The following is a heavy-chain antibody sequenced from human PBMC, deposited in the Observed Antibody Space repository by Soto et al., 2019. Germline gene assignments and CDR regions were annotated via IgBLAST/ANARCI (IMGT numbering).Heavy chain of an antibody. D-gene: IGHD6-19*01. V-gene: IGHV3-23*01. J-gene: IGHJ5*02. CDR1: GLTFSTYA. CDR2: ISGRGGST. Sequence: GGSLRLSCAACGLTFSTYAMNWVRHAPGKGLEGVSGISGRGGSTRYADFVKGRFTISRDNSKNTLYLQMNRLRAEDKAVYYCARVRSNWLVREFDPWAQGTLVTVSS. CDR3: ARVRSNWLVREFDP.